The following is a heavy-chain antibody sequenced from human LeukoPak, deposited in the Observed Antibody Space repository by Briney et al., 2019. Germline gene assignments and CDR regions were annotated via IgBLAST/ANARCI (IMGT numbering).Heavy chain of an antibody. V-gene: IGHV5-51*01. CDR2: IYPGDSDT. CDR1: GYSFTSYW. D-gene: IGHD6-19*01. Sequence: GESLKISCKGSGYSFTSYWIGWVRQMPGKGLEWMGMIYPGDSDTRYSPSFQGQVTISADKSISTAYLQWSSLKASDTAMYYCAIDSSGQWLAGYFDYWGQGTLVTVSS. CDR3: AIDSSGQWLAGYFDY. J-gene: IGHJ4*02.